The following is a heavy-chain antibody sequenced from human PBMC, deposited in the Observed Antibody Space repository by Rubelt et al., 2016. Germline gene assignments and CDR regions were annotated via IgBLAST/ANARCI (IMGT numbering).Heavy chain of an antibody. D-gene: IGHD4-17*01. Sequence: QVQLQESGPGLVKPSETLSLTCAVSGASISSYYWSWVRQPPGKGLEWIGCIYYSGITKYNPSLKSRVTISVDTSRKQFSLKLSSGTAADTAVYYCARETQPTVTTRGEVDYWGQGTLVTVSS. V-gene: IGHV4-59*12. CDR2: IYYSGIT. J-gene: IGHJ4*02. CDR3: ARETQPTVTTRGEVDY. CDR1: GASISSYY.